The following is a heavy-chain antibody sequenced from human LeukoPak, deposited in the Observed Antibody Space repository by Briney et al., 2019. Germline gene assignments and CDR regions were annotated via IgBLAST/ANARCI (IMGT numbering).Heavy chain of an antibody. D-gene: IGHD1-1*01. Sequence: GGSLRLSCAASGFTFSSYSMNWVRQAPGKGLEWVSYISSSSSTIYYADSVKGRFTISRDNSKNTLYLQMNSLRAEDTAVYYCARDWSGTTNYWGQGTLVTVSS. CDR1: GFTFSSYS. CDR3: ARDWSGTTNY. CDR2: ISSSSSTI. J-gene: IGHJ4*02. V-gene: IGHV3-48*01.